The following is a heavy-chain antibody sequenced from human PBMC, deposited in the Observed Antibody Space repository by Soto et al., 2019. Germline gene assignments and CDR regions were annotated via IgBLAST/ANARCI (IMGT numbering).Heavy chain of an antibody. J-gene: IGHJ4*02. V-gene: IGHV4-59*02. Sequence: QVQLQESGPGLVKPSETLSLTCTVSGDSVSSLYWSWIRQPPGKGLEWIGYIYYSGSINYNHSLKSRITVSVDPSKNQSSLMLGSVTAADTAVYYCAKSLWDTSGWKTDYWGQGTLVTVSS. CDR3: AKSLWDTSGWKTDY. CDR1: GDSVSSLY. CDR2: IYYSGSI. D-gene: IGHD6-19*01.